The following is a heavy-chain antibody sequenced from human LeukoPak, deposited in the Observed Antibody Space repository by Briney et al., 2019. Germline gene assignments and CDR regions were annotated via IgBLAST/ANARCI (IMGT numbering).Heavy chain of an antibody. J-gene: IGHJ4*02. D-gene: IGHD3-16*01. CDR1: GYTFTSYD. CDR3: ARRFSGWGSPIIY. Sequence: ASVKVSCKASGYTFTSYDINWVRQATGQGLEWMGWMNPNSGNTGYAQKFQGRVTMTRNTSISTAYMELSSLRSEDTAGYYCARRFSGWGSPIIYWGQGPLVTVSS. V-gene: IGHV1-8*01. CDR2: MNPNSGNT.